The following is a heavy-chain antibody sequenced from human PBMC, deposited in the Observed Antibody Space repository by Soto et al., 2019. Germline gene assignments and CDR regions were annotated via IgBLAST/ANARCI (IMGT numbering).Heavy chain of an antibody. CDR3: ARVSESPYSSSSYYYYYGMDV. Sequence: QVQLVQSGAEVKKPGSSVKVSCKASGGTFSSYAISWVRQAPGQGLEWMGGIIPIFGTANYAQKFQGRVTITADKSTSTAYMELSSLRSEDTAVYYCARVSESPYSSSSYYYYYGMDVWGQGTTVTVSS. J-gene: IGHJ6*02. CDR1: GGTFSSYA. CDR2: IIPIFGTA. D-gene: IGHD6-6*01. V-gene: IGHV1-69*06.